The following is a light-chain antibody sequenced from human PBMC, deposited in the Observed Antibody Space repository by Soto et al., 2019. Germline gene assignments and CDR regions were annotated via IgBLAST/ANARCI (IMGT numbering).Light chain of an antibody. Sequence: EIVLTQSPGTLSLSPGERATLSCRASQSVSSSYLAWYQQKPGQAPRLLIYGASSRATGIPDRFSGSGSGTDFTLTISRLEPEDFAVYYCPQYGSSPMYTFGRGTKLEIK. CDR1: QSVSSSY. J-gene: IGKJ2*01. CDR3: PQYGSSPMYT. CDR2: GAS. V-gene: IGKV3-20*01.